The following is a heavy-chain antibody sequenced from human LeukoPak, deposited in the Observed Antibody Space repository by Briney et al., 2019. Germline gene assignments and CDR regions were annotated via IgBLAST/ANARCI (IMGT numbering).Heavy chain of an antibody. J-gene: IGHJ3*02. CDR2: ISGSGGST. D-gene: IGHD1-26*01. CDR1: GFTFSSYA. CDR3: AKRPGRIVGALPAFDI. V-gene: IGHV3-23*01. Sequence: GGSLRLSCAASGFTFSSYAMSWVRQAPGKGLEWVSAISGSGGSTYYADSVKGRFTISRDNSKNTLYLQMNSLRAEDTAVYYCAKRPGRIVGALPAFDIWGQGTMVTVSS.